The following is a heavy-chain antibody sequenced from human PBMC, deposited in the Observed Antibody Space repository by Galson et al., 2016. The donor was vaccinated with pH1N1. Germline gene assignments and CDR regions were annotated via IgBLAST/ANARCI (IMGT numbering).Heavy chain of an antibody. CDR3: AREDYYDTDLSDWYFDL. D-gene: IGHD3-22*01. V-gene: IGHV1-69*13. CDR1: GGTFGSYG. CDR2: IIPIFNTA. J-gene: IGHJ2*01. Sequence: SVKVSCKASGGTFGSYGINWVRQAPGQGLEWMGGIIPIFNTAKYAQNFQGRVTITADGSATTAYMEQTSLRSEDTAMYFCAREDYYDTDLSDWYFDLWGRGTLLTVSS.